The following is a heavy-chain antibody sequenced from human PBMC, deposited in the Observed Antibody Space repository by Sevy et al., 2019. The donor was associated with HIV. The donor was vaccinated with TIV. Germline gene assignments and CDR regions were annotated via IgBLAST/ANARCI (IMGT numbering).Heavy chain of an antibody. CDR1: GGTFSSYA. V-gene: IGHV1-69*13. CDR3: ARDEYYYDSSGYYYYYYYYGMDV. CDR2: IIPIFGTA. Sequence: ASVKVSCKAYGGTFSSYAISWVRQAPGQGLEWMGGIIPIFGTANYAQKFQGRVTITADESTSTAYMELSSLRSEDTAVYYCARDEYYYDSSGYYYYYYYYGMDVSGQGTTVTVSS. D-gene: IGHD3-22*01. J-gene: IGHJ6*02.